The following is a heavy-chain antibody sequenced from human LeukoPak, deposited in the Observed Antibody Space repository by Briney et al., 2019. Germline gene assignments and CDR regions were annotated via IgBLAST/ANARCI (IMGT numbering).Heavy chain of an antibody. D-gene: IGHD3-16*01. CDR2: ISAYNGNT. V-gene: IGHV1-18*01. J-gene: IGHJ4*02. Sequence: ASVKVSCKASGYTFTSYGISWVRQAPGQGLEWMGWISAYNGNTNYAQKLQGRVTMTRDMSTSTVYMELSSLRSEDTAVYYCARGFGGYKKYSYYFDYWGQGTLVTVSS. CDR3: ARGFGGYKKYSYYFDY. CDR1: GYTFTSYG.